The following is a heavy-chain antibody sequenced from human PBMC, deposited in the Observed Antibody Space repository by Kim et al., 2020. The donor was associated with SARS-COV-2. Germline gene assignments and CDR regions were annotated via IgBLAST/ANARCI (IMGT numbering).Heavy chain of an antibody. CDR1: GYRFTNYW. Sequence: GESLKISCSVSGYRFTNYWIGWVRQMPGKGLEWMGFIYPGDSDSRYSPSFQGQVTISADKSINTAYLRWSSLKASDTAMYYCARRAYINLFDYWGQGTLVTVSS. V-gene: IGHV5-51*01. D-gene: IGHD2-15*01. CDR3: ARRAYINLFDY. J-gene: IGHJ4*02. CDR2: IYPGDSDS.